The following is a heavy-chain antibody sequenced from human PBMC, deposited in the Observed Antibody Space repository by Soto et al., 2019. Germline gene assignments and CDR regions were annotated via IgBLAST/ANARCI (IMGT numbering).Heavy chain of an antibody. V-gene: IGHV5-10-1*01. CDR2: IDPSDSQT. CDR1: GYSFAGYW. D-gene: IGHD3-22*01. J-gene: IGHJ4*02. Sequence: PGESLKISCKGSGYSFAGYWITWVRQKPGKGLEWMGRIDPSDSQTYYSPSFRGHVTISATKSITTVFLQWSSLGASDTAMYYCARQIYDSDTGPNFQYYFESWGQGTPVTVSS. CDR3: ARQIYDSDTGPNFQYYFES.